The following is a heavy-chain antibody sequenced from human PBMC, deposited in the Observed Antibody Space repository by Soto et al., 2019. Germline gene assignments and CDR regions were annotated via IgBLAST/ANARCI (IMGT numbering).Heavy chain of an antibody. CDR2: LSSSGSTI. Sequence: EVQLVESGGGLVQPGGSLRLSCAASGFTFSSYEMNWVRQAPGKGLEWFSYLSSSGSTIYYADSVKGRFTFSRDNAKNSLYLQMNSLRAEDTAVYYCARTRGYSYGAYYYYYGMDVWGQGTTVTVSS. J-gene: IGHJ6*02. CDR3: ARTRGYSYGAYYYYYGMDV. D-gene: IGHD5-18*01. V-gene: IGHV3-48*03. CDR1: GFTFSSYE.